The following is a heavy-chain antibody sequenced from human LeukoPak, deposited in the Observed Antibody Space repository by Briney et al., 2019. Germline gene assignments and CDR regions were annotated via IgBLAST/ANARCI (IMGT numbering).Heavy chain of an antibody. CDR3: ARVPSPQLGYFDY. Sequence: GGSLRLSCAASGFTFSSYGMHWVRQAPGKGLEWVAVISYDGSNKYYADSVKGRFTISRDNSKNTLYLQMNSLRAEDTAVYYCARVPSPQLGYFDYWGQGTLVTVSS. J-gene: IGHJ4*02. CDR2: ISYDGSNK. CDR1: GFTFSSYG. D-gene: IGHD1-1*01. V-gene: IGHV3-30-3*01.